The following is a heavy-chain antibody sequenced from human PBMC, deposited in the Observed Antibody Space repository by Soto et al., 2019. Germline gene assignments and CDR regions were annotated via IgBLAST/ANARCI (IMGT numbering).Heavy chain of an antibody. Sequence: ASVKVSCKASGYTFTSYGISWVRQAPGQGLEWMGWISAYNGNTNYAQKLQGRVTMTTDTSTSTAYMELRSLRSDDTAVYYCARDGDKLGGGLLWFGHDAFDIWGQGTMVTISS. V-gene: IGHV1-18*01. J-gene: IGHJ3*02. CDR1: GYTFTSYG. D-gene: IGHD3-10*01. CDR3: ARDGDKLGGGLLWFGHDAFDI. CDR2: ISAYNGNT.